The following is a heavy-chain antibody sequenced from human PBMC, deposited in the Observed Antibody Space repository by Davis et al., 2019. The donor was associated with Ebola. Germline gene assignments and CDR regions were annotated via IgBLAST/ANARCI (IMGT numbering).Heavy chain of an antibody. J-gene: IGHJ4*02. CDR3: AKDRVEYYDSSGYSPNDY. V-gene: IGHV3-23*01. CDR1: GFSITDSW. CDR2: IGGSGSSGTRT. Sequence: GESLKISCIVSGFSITDSWMNWVRQAPGKGLEWVSGIGGSGSSGTRTYYADSVKGRFTISRDDSKNTLYLQMNSLRAEETAVYYCAKDRVEYYDSSGYSPNDYWGQGTLVTVSS. D-gene: IGHD3-22*01.